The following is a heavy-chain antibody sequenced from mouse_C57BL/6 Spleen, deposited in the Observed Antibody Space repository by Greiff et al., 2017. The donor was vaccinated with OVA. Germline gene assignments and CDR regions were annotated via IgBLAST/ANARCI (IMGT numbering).Heavy chain of an antibody. V-gene: IGHV8-8*01. CDR3: ARNYYGSSSWYFDV. CDR2: IWWDDDK. J-gene: IGHJ1*03. CDR1: GFSLSTFGMG. Sequence: QVQLKESGPGILQPSQTLSLTCSFSGFSLSTFGMGVGWIRQPSGKGLEWLAHIWWDDDKYYNPALKSRLTISKDTSKNQVFLKIANVDTADTATYYCARNYYGSSSWYFDVWGTGTTVTVSS. D-gene: IGHD1-1*01.